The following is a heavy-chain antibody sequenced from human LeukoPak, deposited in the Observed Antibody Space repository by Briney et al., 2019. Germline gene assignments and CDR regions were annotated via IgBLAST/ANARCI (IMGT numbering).Heavy chain of an antibody. Sequence: ASVKVSCKASGYTFISYDINWVRQATGQGVEWMEWMNPNSGNTGYAQKFQGRVTMTRNTSISTAYMELSSLRSEDTAVYYCARRRGLLWFGDSRYYFDDCGQGIPVTVSS. CDR2: MNPNSGNT. CDR3: ARRRGLLWFGDSRYYFDD. J-gene: IGHJ4*02. V-gene: IGHV1-8*01. D-gene: IGHD3-10*01. CDR1: GYTFISYD.